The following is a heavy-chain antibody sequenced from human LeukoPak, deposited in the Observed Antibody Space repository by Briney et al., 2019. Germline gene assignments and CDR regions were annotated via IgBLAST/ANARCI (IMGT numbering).Heavy chain of an antibody. D-gene: IGHD3-22*01. V-gene: IGHV1-46*01. J-gene: IGHJ5*02. CDR3: ARDEYYYDSSGTNWFDP. CDR2: INPSGGST. CDR1: GYTFTSYY. Sequence: ASVKVSCKASGYTFTSYYMHWVRQAPGQGLEWMGIINPSGGSTSYAQKFQGRVTMTRDMSTSTVYMELSSLRSEDTAVYYCARDEYYYDSSGTNWFDPWGQGTLVTVFS.